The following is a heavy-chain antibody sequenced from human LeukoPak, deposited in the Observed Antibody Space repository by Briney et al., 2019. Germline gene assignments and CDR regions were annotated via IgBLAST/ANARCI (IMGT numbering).Heavy chain of an antibody. J-gene: IGHJ4*02. CDR1: GFTFGDYA. V-gene: IGHV3-49*03. D-gene: IGHD3-22*01. CDR2: IRSKAYGGTT. Sequence: GGSLRLSCTASGFTFGDYAMSWFRQAPGKGLEWVGFIRSKAYGGTTEYAASVKGRFTISRDDSKSIAYLQMNSLKTEDTAVYYCTTDRSYYDSSGYQEYYFDYWGQGTLVTVSS. CDR3: TTDRSYYDSSGYQEYYFDY.